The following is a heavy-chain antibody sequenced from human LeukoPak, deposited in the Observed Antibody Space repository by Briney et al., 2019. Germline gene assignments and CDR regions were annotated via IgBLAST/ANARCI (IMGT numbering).Heavy chain of an antibody. D-gene: IGHD5-24*01. V-gene: IGHV4-34*01. CDR1: GGSFSGYY. J-gene: IGHJ3*02. Sequence: SETLSLTCAVYGGSFSGYYWSWIRQPPGKGLEWIGSIYYSGSTYYNPSLKSRVTISVDTSKNQFSLKLSSVTAADTAVYYCARLRDDAFDIWGQGTMVTVSS. CDR2: IYYSGST. CDR3: ARLRDDAFDI.